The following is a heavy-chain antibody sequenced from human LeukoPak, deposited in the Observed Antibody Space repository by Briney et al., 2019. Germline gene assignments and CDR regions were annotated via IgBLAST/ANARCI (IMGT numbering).Heavy chain of an antibody. Sequence: GGCLRLSCAASGFTFSSYSMNWVRQAPGKGLEWVSSIYSSSHYIYYADSVKGRFTISRDNAKSSLYLQMNSLRAEDTAVYYCARVFVVVPGATRNYYYMDVWGKGTTVTVSS. CDR1: GFTFSSYS. D-gene: IGHD2-2*01. CDR3: ARVFVVVPGATRNYYYMDV. CDR2: IYSSSHYI. J-gene: IGHJ6*03. V-gene: IGHV3-21*01.